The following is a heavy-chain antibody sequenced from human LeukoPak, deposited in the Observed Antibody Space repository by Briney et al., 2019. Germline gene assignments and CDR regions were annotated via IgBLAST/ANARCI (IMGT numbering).Heavy chain of an antibody. CDR2: INHSGST. CDR3: ARDRHIDCGGDCYSGFDP. Sequence: GSLRLSCAASGFTFSGYSMIWIRQPPAKGLEWIGEINHSGSTNYNPSLKSRVTISVDTSKNQFSLKLSSVTAADTAVYYCARDRHIDCGGDCYSGFDPWGQGTLVTVSS. J-gene: IGHJ5*02. D-gene: IGHD2-21*02. CDR1: GFTFSGYS. V-gene: IGHV4-34*01.